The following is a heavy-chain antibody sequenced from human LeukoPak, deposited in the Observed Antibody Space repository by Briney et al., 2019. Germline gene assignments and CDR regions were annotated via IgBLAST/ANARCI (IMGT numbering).Heavy chain of an antibody. CDR2: IHPEGNEK. Sequence: QPGGSLRLSCAVSGFSFTNFWMSWVRQAPGRGLEWVANIHPEGNEKYHVESVKGRFTISRDNTKNLLFLQMNGLRVEDTAVYYCARWDAFSGDHWGQGTLVTVSS. CDR3: ARWDAFSGDH. D-gene: IGHD1-26*01. J-gene: IGHJ4*02. CDR1: GFSFTNFW. V-gene: IGHV3-7*01.